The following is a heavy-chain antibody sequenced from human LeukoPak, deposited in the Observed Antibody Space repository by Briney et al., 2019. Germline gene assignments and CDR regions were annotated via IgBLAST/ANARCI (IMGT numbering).Heavy chain of an antibody. J-gene: IGHJ4*02. D-gene: IGHD3-22*01. CDR3: TTASYDYYDSSGYSFGGF. V-gene: IGHV3-15*01. Sequence: GGSLRLSCAASGFAFTNAWMNWVRQAPGKGLEWVGRIKSKADGGTTTCAAPVRGRFTISRDDSKNMLYLQMISLKTEDTAVYYCTTASYDYYDSSGYSFGGFWGQGTLVTVSS. CDR2: IKSKADGGTT. CDR1: GFAFTNAW.